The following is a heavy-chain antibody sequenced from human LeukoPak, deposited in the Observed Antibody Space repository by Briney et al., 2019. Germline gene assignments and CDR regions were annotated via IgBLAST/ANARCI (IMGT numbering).Heavy chain of an antibody. V-gene: IGHV3-15*01. CDR3: CTDLLDY. D-gene: IGHD1-1*01. J-gene: IGHJ4*02. CDR1: GFTFSNAW. CDR2: IQRKTDGGTT. Sequence: GGSLRLSCAASGFTFSNAWMSWVRQAPGKGLEWVGRIQRKTDGGTTDYATPVKGRFTMSRDDSKTTLYLQMNSLKTEDTAVYYCCTDLLDYWGLGTLVTVSS.